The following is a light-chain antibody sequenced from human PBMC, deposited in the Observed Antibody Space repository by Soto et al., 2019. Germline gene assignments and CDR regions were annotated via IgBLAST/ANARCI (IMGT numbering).Light chain of an antibody. CDR2: GAS. J-gene: IGKJ5*01. V-gene: IGKV1-9*01. Sequence: IQLTQSPSSLSASVGDRVTITSRASQGISSYLAWYQQKPGKAPKLLIYGASTLEGGVPFRFSGSGSGTDFTLIISSVQPEDFATYYCQQLNTYPITFGQGTRLEIK. CDR3: QQLNTYPIT. CDR1: QGISSY.